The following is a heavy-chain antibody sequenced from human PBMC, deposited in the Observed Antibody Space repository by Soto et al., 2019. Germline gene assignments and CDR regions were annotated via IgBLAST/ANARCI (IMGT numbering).Heavy chain of an antibody. CDR1: GYSFTTYG. CDR3: AREGPAPYYYYGMDV. Sequence: QVQLVQSGGEVKKPGASVKVSCKTSGYSFTTYGISWVRQAPGQGLEWMGGISAYNGNTNNAQKLQGRVTMTTDTSTSTAYMELRSLRSDDTAVYYCAREGPAPYYYYGMDVWGQGSTVTVSS. CDR2: ISAYNGNT. J-gene: IGHJ6*02. V-gene: IGHV1-18*01.